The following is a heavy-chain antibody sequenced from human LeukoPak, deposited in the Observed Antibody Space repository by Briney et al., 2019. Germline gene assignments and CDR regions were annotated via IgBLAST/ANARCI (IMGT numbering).Heavy chain of an antibody. Sequence: GESLKISCKGDRDIFFNFWIAWVRQMPGKGLEWMGIIYPGDSDTRYSPSFQGQVTISADKSISTAYLQWSSLKASDTAIYYCARHWGGMRDAFNIWGQGTMVTVSS. V-gene: IGHV5-51*01. CDR3: ARHWGGMRDAFNI. CDR1: RDIFFNFW. D-gene: IGHD3-16*01. J-gene: IGHJ3*02. CDR2: IYPGDSDT.